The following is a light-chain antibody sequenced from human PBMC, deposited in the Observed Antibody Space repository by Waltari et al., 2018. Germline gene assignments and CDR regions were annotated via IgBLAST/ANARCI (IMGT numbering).Light chain of an antibody. CDR3: QMYVRLPVT. V-gene: IGKV3-20*01. Sequence: EIVLTQSPGTLALSPGERATRSCRASQSVGRALAWYQQKPGQAPRLLIYDASSRATGISDKFSGSGSGTDFSLTISRVEPEDFAVYFCQMYVRLPVTFGQGTKVEVK. CDR1: QSVGRA. CDR2: DAS. J-gene: IGKJ1*01.